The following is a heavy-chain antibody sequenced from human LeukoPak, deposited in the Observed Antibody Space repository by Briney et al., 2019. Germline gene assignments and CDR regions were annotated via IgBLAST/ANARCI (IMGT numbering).Heavy chain of an antibody. CDR2: IWYDGSNK. Sequence: GGSLRLSCAASGFTFRSYGMHWVRQAPGKGLEWVPVIWYDGSNKYYADSVKGRFTISRDNSKNTLYLQMNSLRAEDTAVNYCARDPYGSGSTSFDIWGQGTMVTVSS. V-gene: IGHV3-33*01. J-gene: IGHJ3*02. D-gene: IGHD3-10*01. CDR1: GFTFRSYG. CDR3: ARDPYGSGSTSFDI.